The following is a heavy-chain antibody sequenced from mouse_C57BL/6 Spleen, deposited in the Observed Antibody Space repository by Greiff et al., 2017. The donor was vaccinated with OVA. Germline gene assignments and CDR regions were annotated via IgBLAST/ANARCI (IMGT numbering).Heavy chain of an antibody. CDR3: ARHEEDMVTTANYFDY. Sequence: QVQLQQSGAELVKPGASVKLSCKASGYTFTEYTIHWVKQRSGQGLEWIGWFYPGSGSIKYNEKFKDKATLTADKSSSTVYMELSRLTSEDSAVYFGARHEEDMVTTANYFDYWGQGTTLTVSS. V-gene: IGHV1-62-2*01. CDR1: GYTFTEYT. CDR2: FYPGSGSI. D-gene: IGHD2-2*01. J-gene: IGHJ2*01.